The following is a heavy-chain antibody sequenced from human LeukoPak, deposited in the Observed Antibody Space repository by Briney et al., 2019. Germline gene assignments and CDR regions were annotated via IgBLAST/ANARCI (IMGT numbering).Heavy chain of an antibody. Sequence: SETLSLTCTVSGYSISSGYYWGWIRQPPGKGMERIGSIYHSGSTYYNPSLKSRVTISVDTSKNQFSLKLSSVTAADTAVYYCARDIVVVPAALHWFDPWGQGTLVTVSS. J-gene: IGHJ5*02. V-gene: IGHV4-38-2*02. CDR3: ARDIVVVPAALHWFDP. D-gene: IGHD2-2*02. CDR1: GYSISSGYY. CDR2: IYHSGST.